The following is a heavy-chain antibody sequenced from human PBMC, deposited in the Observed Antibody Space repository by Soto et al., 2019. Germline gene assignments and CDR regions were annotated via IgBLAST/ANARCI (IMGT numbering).Heavy chain of an antibody. CDR3: VGATKREGGYYYYYYGMDV. CDR1: GFTFSSYG. D-gene: IGHD1-26*01. Sequence: ESGGGVVQPGRSLRLSCAASGFTFSSYGMHWVRQAPGKGLEWVAVIWYDGSNKYYADSVKGRFTISRDNSKNTLYLQMNSLRAEDTAVYYCVGATKREGGYYYYYYGMDVWVQGTTVTVSS. J-gene: IGHJ6*02. CDR2: IWYDGSNK. V-gene: IGHV3-33*01.